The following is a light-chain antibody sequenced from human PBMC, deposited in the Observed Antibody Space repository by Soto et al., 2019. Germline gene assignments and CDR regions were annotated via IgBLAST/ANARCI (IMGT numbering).Light chain of an antibody. CDR3: QQRSNWPIT. J-gene: IGKJ5*01. Sequence: EIFLTQSPATLSLSQWEIATLSCRASQSVSSYLAWYQQKPGQAPRLLIYDASNRATGIPARFSGSGSGTDFTLTISSLEPEDFAVYYCQQRSNWPITFGQGTRLEIK. CDR2: DAS. V-gene: IGKV3-11*01. CDR1: QSVSSY.